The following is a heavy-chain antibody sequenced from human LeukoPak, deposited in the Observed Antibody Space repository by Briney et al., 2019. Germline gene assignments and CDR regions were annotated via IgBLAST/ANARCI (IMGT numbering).Heavy chain of an antibody. CDR3: ARDLFGQQRTGAFDI. D-gene: IGHD6-13*01. V-gene: IGHV3-21*01. CDR2: ISSSSSYI. CDR1: GFTFSSYS. Sequence: PGGSLRLSCAASGFTFSSYSMNWVRQAPGKGLEWVSSISSSSSYIYYADSVKGRFTISRDNAKNSLYLQMNSLRAEDTAVYYCARDLFGQQRTGAFDIWGQGTMVTASS. J-gene: IGHJ3*02.